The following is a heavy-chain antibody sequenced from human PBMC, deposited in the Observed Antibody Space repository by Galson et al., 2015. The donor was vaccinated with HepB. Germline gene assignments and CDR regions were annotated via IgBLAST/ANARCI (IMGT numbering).Heavy chain of an antibody. D-gene: IGHD3-10*01. CDR3: AKERVVRGVIHYYYYMDV. CDR2: ISSSSSYI. CDR1: GFTFSSYS. J-gene: IGHJ6*03. V-gene: IGHV3-21*04. Sequence: SLRLSCAASGFTFSSYSMNWVRQAPGKGLEWVSSISSSSSYIYYADSVKGRFTISRDNAKNSLYLQMNSLRAEDTAVYYCAKERVVRGVIHYYYYMDVWGKGTTVTVSS.